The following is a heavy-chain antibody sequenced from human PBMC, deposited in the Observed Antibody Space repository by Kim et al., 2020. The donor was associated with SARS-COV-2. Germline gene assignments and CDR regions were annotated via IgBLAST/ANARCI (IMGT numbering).Heavy chain of an antibody. J-gene: IGHJ4*02. CDR3: ARDLGSSSWYGDDY. D-gene: IGHD6-13*01. Sequence: PSLKGRVTISVDTSKNQFSLKLSSVTAADTAVYYCARDLGSSSWYGDDYWGQGTLVTVSS. V-gene: IGHV4-59*01.